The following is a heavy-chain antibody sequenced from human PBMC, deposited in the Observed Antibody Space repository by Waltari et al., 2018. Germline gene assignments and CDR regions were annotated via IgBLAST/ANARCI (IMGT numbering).Heavy chain of an antibody. CDR2: INPKNGDT. J-gene: IGHJ4*02. D-gene: IGHD2-15*01. CDR1: GYTFTGTF. Sequence: QVQLVQSGAEVKEPGASVKVSCKASGYTFTGTFLHWVRQAPGQGLEWMGCINPKNGDTTYAQKFQGSVTMTRDTSIGTAYMELGTLTTDDTAIYYCATRLVAVGVDYWGQGTLVTVSS. CDR3: ATRLVAVGVDY. V-gene: IGHV1-2*02.